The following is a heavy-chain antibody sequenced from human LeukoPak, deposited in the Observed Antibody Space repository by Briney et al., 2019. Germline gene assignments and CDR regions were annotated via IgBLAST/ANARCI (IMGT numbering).Heavy chain of an antibody. CDR1: GGSISSYY. CDR3: ARVGGTYYDILTGYLTWYYFDY. J-gene: IGHJ4*02. D-gene: IGHD3-9*01. V-gene: IGHV4-4*07. CDR2: IYTSGST. Sequence: SETLSLTCIVSGGSISSYYWSWIRQPAGKGLEWIGRIYTSGSTNYNPSLKSRVTMSVDTSKNQFSLKLSSVTAADTAVYYCARVGGTYYDILTGYLTWYYFDYWGQGTLVTVSS.